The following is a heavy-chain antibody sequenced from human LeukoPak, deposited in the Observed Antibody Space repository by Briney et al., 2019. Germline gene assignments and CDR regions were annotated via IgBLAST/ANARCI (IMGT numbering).Heavy chain of an antibody. Sequence: PSETLSLTCTVSGYFISSGYYWSWIRQPPGKGLEWIGEINHSGSTNYNPSLKSRVTISVDTSKNQFSLKLSSVTAADTAVYYCARDRLQLQSWGQGTLVTVSS. V-gene: IGHV4-38-2*02. D-gene: IGHD1-1*01. CDR3: ARDRLQLQS. CDR1: GYFISSGYY. J-gene: IGHJ5*02. CDR2: INHSGST.